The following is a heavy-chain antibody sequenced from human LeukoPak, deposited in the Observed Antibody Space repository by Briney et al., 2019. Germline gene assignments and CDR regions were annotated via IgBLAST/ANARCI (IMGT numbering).Heavy chain of an antibody. CDR3: ASGYDFSWFDP. CDR2: IYYSGST. Sequence: SSETLSLTCTVSGGSISSYYWSWIRQPPGKGLEWIGYIYYSGSTTYNPSLKSRVTISVDTSKNQFSLKLSSVTAADTAVYYCASGYDFSWFDPWGQGTLVTVSS. D-gene: IGHD5-12*01. J-gene: IGHJ5*02. V-gene: IGHV4-59*08. CDR1: GGSISSYY.